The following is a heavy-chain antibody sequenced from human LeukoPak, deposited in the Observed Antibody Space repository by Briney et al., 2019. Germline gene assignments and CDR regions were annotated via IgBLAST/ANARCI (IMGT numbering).Heavy chain of an antibody. Sequence: GGSLRLSCAASGFTFSSYSMNWVRQAPGKGLEWVSSISSSSTYIYYADSVKGRFTISRDNAKNSLYLQMNSLRAEDTAVYYCARDRQGDNWNDIGEWFDPWGQGTLVTVSS. CDR1: GFTFSSYS. D-gene: IGHD1-1*01. V-gene: IGHV3-21*01. CDR2: ISSSSTYI. CDR3: ARDRQGDNWNDIGEWFDP. J-gene: IGHJ5*02.